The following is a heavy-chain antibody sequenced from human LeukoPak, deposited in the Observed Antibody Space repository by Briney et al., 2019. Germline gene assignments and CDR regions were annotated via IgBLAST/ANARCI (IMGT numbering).Heavy chain of an antibody. V-gene: IGHV4-59*01. Sequence: SETLSLTCTVSGGSISSYYWSWIRQPPGKGLEWIGYIYYSGSTSYNPSLKSRVTISVDTSKNQFSLKLSSVTAADTAVYYCARGNLGTTGTSDFDYWGQGTLVTVPS. CDR3: ARGNLGTTGTSDFDY. CDR1: GGSISSYY. D-gene: IGHD1-1*01. CDR2: IYYSGST. J-gene: IGHJ4*02.